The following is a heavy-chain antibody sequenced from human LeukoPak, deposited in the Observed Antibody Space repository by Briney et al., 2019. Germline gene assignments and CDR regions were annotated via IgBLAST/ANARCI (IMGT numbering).Heavy chain of an antibody. CDR1: GYTFTNYY. CDR3: AREVPRSGSYYRYYYYYMDV. Sequence: ASVKVSCKASGYTFTNYYMEWVRQAPGQGLEWMGIIIPSDGDTNYAQKFRGRITMTRDTSTSTVYMELSSLRSGDTAVYYCAREVPRSGSYYRYYYYYMDVWGKGTTVTVSS. CDR2: IIPSDGDT. D-gene: IGHD3-10*01. V-gene: IGHV1-46*01. J-gene: IGHJ6*03.